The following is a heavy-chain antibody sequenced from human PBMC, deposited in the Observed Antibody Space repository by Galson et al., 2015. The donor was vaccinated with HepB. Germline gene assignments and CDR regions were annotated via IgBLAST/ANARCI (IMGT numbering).Heavy chain of an antibody. J-gene: IGHJ4*02. V-gene: IGHV3-30-3*01. Sequence: SLRLSCAASGFTFSSYAMHWVRQAPGKGLEWVAVISYDGSNKYYADSVKGRFTISRDNSKNTLYLQMNSLRAEDTAVYYCARDGDYYGSGSYYNGGGFDYWGQGTLVTVSS. CDR2: ISYDGSNK. D-gene: IGHD3-10*01. CDR1: GFTFSSYA. CDR3: ARDGDYYGSGSYYNGGGFDY.